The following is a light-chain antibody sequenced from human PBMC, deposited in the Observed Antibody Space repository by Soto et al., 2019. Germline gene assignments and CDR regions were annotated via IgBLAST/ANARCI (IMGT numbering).Light chain of an antibody. V-gene: IGKV3-15*01. CDR1: QSISTE. J-gene: IGKJ2*01. Sequence: EIAMTQSPATLSVSPGERATLSCRASQSISTELAWYQQIPGQPPRLLIYSASTRATGVPARFTGSGSGSEFTLTISGLQCEDFAIYYCQQGHNWPLTFGQGTRLEI. CDR3: QQGHNWPLT. CDR2: SAS.